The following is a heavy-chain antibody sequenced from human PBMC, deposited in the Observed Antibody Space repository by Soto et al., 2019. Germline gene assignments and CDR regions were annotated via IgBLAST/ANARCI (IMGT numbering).Heavy chain of an antibody. Sequence: QVQLVESGGGVVQPGRSLRLSCAASGFIFSSYAMHWVRQAPGKGLEWVAVISYDGSNKYYADSVKGRFTISRDNSKNTLYLQMNSLRAEDTAVYYCARDTAHLPRSGWVFDYWGQGTLVTVSS. V-gene: IGHV3-30-3*01. D-gene: IGHD6-19*01. CDR1: GFIFSSYA. J-gene: IGHJ4*02. CDR2: ISYDGSNK. CDR3: ARDTAHLPRSGWVFDY.